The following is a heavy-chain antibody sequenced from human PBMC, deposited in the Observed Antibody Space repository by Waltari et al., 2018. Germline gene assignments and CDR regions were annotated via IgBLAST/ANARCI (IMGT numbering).Heavy chain of an antibody. J-gene: IGHJ4*02. CDR2: IYDSGTT. V-gene: IGHV4-59*02. CDR1: GGSVSSLP. CDR3: AREGGNSVYADFRYFDY. Sequence: QVQLQESGPGLVRPAATLSLTCTVHGGSVSSLPWGWVRQPPGKGREWIGHIYDSGTTNLNPALKNRVSISADTLKNQFSLTLYSVTAADTAVYYCAREGGNSVYADFRYFDYWGQGILVTASS. D-gene: IGHD5-12*01.